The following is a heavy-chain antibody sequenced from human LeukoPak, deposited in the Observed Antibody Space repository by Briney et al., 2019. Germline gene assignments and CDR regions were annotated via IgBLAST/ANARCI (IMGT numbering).Heavy chain of an antibody. CDR2: INPNTGDT. D-gene: IGHD2-15*01. CDR1: GYAFTAYY. V-gene: IGHV1-2*02. CDR3: ASYPRYVSTPPFDY. Sequence: ASVKVSCKASGYAFTAYYLHWVRQAPGQRLEWMGWINPNTGDTESAQNFQGRVTMTRDTTISTAYLERTRLTSDDTAVYYCASYPRYVSTPPFDYWGQGTLVTVSS. J-gene: IGHJ4*02.